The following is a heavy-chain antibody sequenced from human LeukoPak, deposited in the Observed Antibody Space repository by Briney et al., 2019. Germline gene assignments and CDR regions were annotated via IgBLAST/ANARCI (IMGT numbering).Heavy chain of an antibody. CDR2: IYYSGST. V-gene: IGHV4-39*01. CDR3: ARHQADDFWSGYCIDY. D-gene: IGHD3-3*01. J-gene: IGHJ4*02. CDR1: GGSNSSSSYY. Sequence: PSETLSLTCTVSGGSNSSSSYYWGWIRQPPGKGLEWIGSIYYSGSTYYNPSLKSRVTISVDTSKNQFSLKLSSVTAADTAVYYCARHQADDFWSGYCIDYWGQGTLVTVSS.